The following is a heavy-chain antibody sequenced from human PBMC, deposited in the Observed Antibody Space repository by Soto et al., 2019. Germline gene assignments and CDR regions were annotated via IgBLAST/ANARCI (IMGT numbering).Heavy chain of an antibody. CDR3: AREYTAWPLAYGLDV. Sequence: PGGSLRLSCAASGFTFSNYWMHWVRQAPGKGLVWVSHIYSDDGIGTTYADSVKGRFTISRDNAKSTVYLQMNSLRAEDTAVYYCAREYTAWPLAYGLDVWGQGTTVTVSS. CDR2: IYSDDGIGT. V-gene: IGHV3-74*01. D-gene: IGHD2-2*02. J-gene: IGHJ6*02. CDR1: GFTFSNYW.